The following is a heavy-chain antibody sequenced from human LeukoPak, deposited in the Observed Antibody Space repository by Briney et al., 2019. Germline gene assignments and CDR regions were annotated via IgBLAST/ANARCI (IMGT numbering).Heavy chain of an antibody. D-gene: IGHD6-19*01. V-gene: IGHV3-21*01. CDR3: ARASSGWSIDY. CDR1: GFTFSNYG. J-gene: IGHJ4*02. Sequence: GSLRLSCAASGFTFSNYGMNWVRQAPGKGLEWVSFISSSSSYIYYADSVKGRFTISTDNAKNTLFLQMNSLRAEDTAVYYCARASSGWSIDYWGQGTLVTVSS. CDR2: ISSSSSYI.